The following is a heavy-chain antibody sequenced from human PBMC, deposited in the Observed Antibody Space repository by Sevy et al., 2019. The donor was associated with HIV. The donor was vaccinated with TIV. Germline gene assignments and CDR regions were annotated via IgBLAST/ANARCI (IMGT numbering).Heavy chain of an antibody. D-gene: IGHD3-3*01. CDR1: GFRFGSQA. CDR3: AKDVPDQSWYDDFWSGSPCFDY. J-gene: IGHJ4*01. CDR2: MSGRGDSR. Sequence: GGSLRLSCVGSGFRFGSQAMSWVRQAPGKGLEWFSGMSGRGDSRGYAHSVKGRFTISRDNSKNTVYLQMNSLTAEDTALYYCAKDVPDQSWYDDFWSGSPCFDYWGRGILVTVSS. V-gene: IGHV3-23*01.